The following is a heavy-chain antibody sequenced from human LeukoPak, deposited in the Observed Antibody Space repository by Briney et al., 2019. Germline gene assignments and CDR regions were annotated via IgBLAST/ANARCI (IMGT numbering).Heavy chain of an antibody. Sequence: SETLSLTCAVYGGSFSGYYWSWIRQPPGKGLEWIGEINHSGSTNYNPSLKSRVTISVDTSKNQFSLKLSSVTAADTAVYYCARALWRRYCSSTSCPRSASDCWGQGTLVTVSS. CDR1: GGSFSGYY. J-gene: IGHJ4*02. CDR2: INHSGST. CDR3: ARALWRRYCSSTSCPRSASDC. V-gene: IGHV4-34*01. D-gene: IGHD2-2*01.